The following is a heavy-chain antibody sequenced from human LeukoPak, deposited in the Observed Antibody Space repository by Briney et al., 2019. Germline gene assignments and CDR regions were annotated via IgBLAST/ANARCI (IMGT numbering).Heavy chain of an antibody. D-gene: IGHD5-18*01. CDR3: ARDQGYSYGYGY. V-gene: IGHV3-74*01. CDR2: INTDGSST. Sequence: PGGSLRLSCAASGFTFSSYWMHWVRQAPGKGLVWVSRINTDGSSTSYADSVKGRFTISRDNAKNTLYLQMNSLRAEDTAVYYCARDQGYSYGYGYWGQGTLVTVSS. J-gene: IGHJ4*02. CDR1: GFTFSSYW.